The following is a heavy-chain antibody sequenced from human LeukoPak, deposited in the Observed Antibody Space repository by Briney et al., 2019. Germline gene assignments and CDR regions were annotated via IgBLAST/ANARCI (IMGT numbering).Heavy chain of an antibody. CDR1: GFTFSSYA. Sequence: PGGSLRLSCAASGFTFSSYAMSWVRQAPGKGLEWVSAISGSGGSTYYADSVKGRFTISRDNSKNTLYLRMNSLRAEDTAVYYCAKSLVRGYYSPDAFDIWGQGTMVTVSS. V-gene: IGHV3-23*01. J-gene: IGHJ3*02. CDR2: ISGSGGST. D-gene: IGHD3-22*01. CDR3: AKSLVRGYYSPDAFDI.